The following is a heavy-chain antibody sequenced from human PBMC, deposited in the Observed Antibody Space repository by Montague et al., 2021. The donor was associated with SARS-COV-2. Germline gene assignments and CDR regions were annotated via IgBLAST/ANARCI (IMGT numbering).Heavy chain of an antibody. D-gene: IGHD2-2*01. Sequence: CAISGDSVPSNIATWNWIRQSPSRGLEWLGRTYYRSKWYNDYAESVKSRITIDPDTSKHQFPLHLNSVTPEDTAVYYCARIPVGSKYYFDFWGQGTLVTVSS. CDR2: TYYRSKWYN. CDR1: GDSVPSNIAT. V-gene: IGHV6-1*01. J-gene: IGHJ4*02. CDR3: ARIPVGSKYYFDF.